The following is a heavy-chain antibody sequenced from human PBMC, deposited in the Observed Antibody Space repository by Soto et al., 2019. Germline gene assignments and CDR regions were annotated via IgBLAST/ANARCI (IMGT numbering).Heavy chain of an antibody. Sequence: ASVKVSCKASGYTFTSYVISWVRQAPGQGLEWMGWINAYNGNTNYAQKLQGRVTMTTDTSTSTAYMELRSLRSDDTAVYYCARDRCGRSGCYFDYWGQGTLVTVSS. CDR2: INAYNGNT. D-gene: IGHD1-26*01. CDR3: ARDRCGRSGCYFDY. V-gene: IGHV1-18*01. J-gene: IGHJ4*02. CDR1: GYTFTSYV.